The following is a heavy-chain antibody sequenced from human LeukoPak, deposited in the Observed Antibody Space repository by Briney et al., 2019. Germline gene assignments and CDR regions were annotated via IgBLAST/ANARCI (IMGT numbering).Heavy chain of an antibody. CDR3: ARHGGSPIMDV. CDR1: SGSISGYY. Sequence: SETLSPTFTVSSGSISGYYWSWIRQPPGKGLEWIGYIYYSGSTNYNPSLKSRVTISVDTSKNQFSLKLSPVTAADTAVYYCARHGGSPIMDVWGKGTTVTVSS. J-gene: IGHJ6*04. CDR2: IYYSGST. D-gene: IGHD3-16*01. V-gene: IGHV4-59*08.